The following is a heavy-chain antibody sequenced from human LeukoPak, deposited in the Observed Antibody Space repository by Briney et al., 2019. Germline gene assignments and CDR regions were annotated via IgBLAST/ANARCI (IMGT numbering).Heavy chain of an antibody. J-gene: IGHJ4*02. Sequence: GGSLRLSCVASGFTFSSYWMIWVRQAPGKGLEYVANIKPDGSGKFYVDSVKGRFTISRDNAKNSLYLQMNSLRAEDTAVYYCAKVGVVPADYWGQGTLVTVSS. CDR1: GFTFSSYW. D-gene: IGHD2-2*01. CDR3: AKVGVVPADY. CDR2: IKPDGSGK. V-gene: IGHV3-7*03.